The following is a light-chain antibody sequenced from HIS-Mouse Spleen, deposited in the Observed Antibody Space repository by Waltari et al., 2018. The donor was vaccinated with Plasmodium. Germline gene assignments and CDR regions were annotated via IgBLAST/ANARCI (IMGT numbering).Light chain of an antibody. CDR1: SSDVGSYNI. CDR2: EGS. Sequence: QSALTQPASVSGSPGQSITISCTGTSSDVGSYNIVSCYQQHPGKAPKLMIYEGSKRPSGVSNRFSGSKSGNTASLTISGLQAEDEADYYCCSYAGSSTNWVFGGGTKLTVL. CDR3: CSYAGSSTNWV. J-gene: IGLJ3*02. V-gene: IGLV2-23*01.